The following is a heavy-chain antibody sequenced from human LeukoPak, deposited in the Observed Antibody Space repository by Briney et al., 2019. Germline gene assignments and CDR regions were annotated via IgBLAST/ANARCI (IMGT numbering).Heavy chain of an antibody. CDR1: GFTFSSYS. J-gene: IGHJ6*02. CDR3: ARVGTVTAGPYYYGMDV. D-gene: IGHD4-17*01. CDR2: ISSSSSYI. V-gene: IGHV3-21*04. Sequence: PGGSLRLSCAASGFTFSSYSMNWVRQAPGKGLEWVSSISSSSSYIYYADSVKGRFTISRDNAKNSLYLQMNSLRAEDTAVYYCARVGTVTAGPYYYGMDVWGQGTTVTVSS.